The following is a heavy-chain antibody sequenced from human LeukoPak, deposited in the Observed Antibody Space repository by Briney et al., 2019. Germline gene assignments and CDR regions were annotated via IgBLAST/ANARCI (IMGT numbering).Heavy chain of an antibody. CDR2: MNPNSGNT. Sequence: ASVKVSCKASGYTFTGYYMHWVRQAPGQGLEWMGWMNPNSGNTGYAQKFQGRVTMTRNTSISTAYMELSSLRSEDTAVYYCARGLLLSSGWYRWYWFDPWGQGTLVTVSS. CDR1: GYTFTGYY. V-gene: IGHV1-8*02. CDR3: ARGLLLSSGWYRWYWFDP. J-gene: IGHJ5*02. D-gene: IGHD6-19*01.